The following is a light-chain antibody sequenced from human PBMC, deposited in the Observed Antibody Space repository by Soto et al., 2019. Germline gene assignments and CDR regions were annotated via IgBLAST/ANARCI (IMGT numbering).Light chain of an antibody. V-gene: IGKV3D-15*01. CDR3: QHYGTSPQT. CDR2: DTS. J-gene: IGKJ1*01. CDR1: QTVGSN. Sequence: EVVLTQSPATLSVSPGERATLSCRASQTVGSNLAWYQQKPGQAPGLLIYDTSTRASGVPDRFSGSGSGTEFTLTISRLQPEDFAVYYCQHYGTSPQTFGQGTKVDIK.